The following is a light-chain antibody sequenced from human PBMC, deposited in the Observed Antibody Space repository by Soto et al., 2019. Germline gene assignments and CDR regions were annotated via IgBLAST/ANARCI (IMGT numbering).Light chain of an antibody. CDR2: SNN. CDR3: AAWDDSLNGYV. V-gene: IGLV1-44*01. CDR1: SSNIGSNT. J-gene: IGLJ1*01. Sequence: QSVLTQPPSASGTPGQSVTISCSGSSSNIGSNTVNWYQQLPGKAPKLLIYSNNQRPSGVPDRVSGSKSSTSASLAISGLQSEDKADYYCAAWDDSLNGYVFGTGTKLTVL.